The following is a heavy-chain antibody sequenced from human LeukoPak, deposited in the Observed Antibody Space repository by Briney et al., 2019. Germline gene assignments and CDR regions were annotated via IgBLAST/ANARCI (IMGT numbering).Heavy chain of an antibody. D-gene: IGHD5-18*01. V-gene: IGHV1-69*04. Sequence: SVKVSCKASGGTFSSYAISWVRQAPGQGLEWMGRIIPILGIANYAQKFQGRVTITADKSTSTAYMELSSLRSEDTAVYYCARLGDTAISGIDYWGQGTLVTVSS. CDR3: ARLGDTAISGIDY. CDR1: GGTFSSYA. CDR2: IIPILGIA. J-gene: IGHJ4*02.